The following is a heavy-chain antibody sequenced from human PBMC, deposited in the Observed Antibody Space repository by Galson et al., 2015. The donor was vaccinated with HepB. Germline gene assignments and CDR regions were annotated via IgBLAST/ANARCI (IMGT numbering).Heavy chain of an antibody. CDR3: ARGNGLGNGVYGRGEAFDI. Sequence: SVKVSCKASGYTFTSYDINWVRQATGQGLEWMGWMNPNSGNTGYAQKFQGRVTMTRNTSISTAYMELSSLRSEDTAVYYCARGNGLGNGVYGRGEAFDIWGQGTMVTVSS. J-gene: IGHJ3*02. D-gene: IGHD5/OR15-5a*01. V-gene: IGHV1-8*01. CDR2: MNPNSGNT. CDR1: GYTFTSYD.